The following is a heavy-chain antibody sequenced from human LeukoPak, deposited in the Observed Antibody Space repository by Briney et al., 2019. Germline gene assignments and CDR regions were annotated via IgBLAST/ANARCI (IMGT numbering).Heavy chain of an antibody. CDR3: ARKKRVRLDY. D-gene: IGHD1-1*01. CDR2: INHSGST. V-gene: IGHV4-34*01. J-gene: IGHJ4*02. Sequence: SETLSLTCAVYGGSFSGYYWSWIRQPPGKGLEWIGEINHSGSTNYNPSLKTRVTISGDTSKNQFSLKRSSVTAAHKARYWCARKKRVRLDYWGQGTLVTVSS. CDR1: GGSFSGYY.